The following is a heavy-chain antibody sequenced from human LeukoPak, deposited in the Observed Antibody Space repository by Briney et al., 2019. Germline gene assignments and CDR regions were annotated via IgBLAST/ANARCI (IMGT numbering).Heavy chain of an antibody. J-gene: IGHJ4*02. CDR2: IYYSGST. Sequence: SETLSLTCTVSGGSISSNYYYWGWIRQPPGKGLEWIGSIYYSGSTYYNPSLRSRVTISVDTSKNQFSLRLSSVTAADTAVYYCARQAYQLLPVYSFDYWGQGTLVTVSS. D-gene: IGHD2-2*01. CDR3: ARQAYQLLPVYSFDY. CDR1: GGSISSNYYY. V-gene: IGHV4-39*01.